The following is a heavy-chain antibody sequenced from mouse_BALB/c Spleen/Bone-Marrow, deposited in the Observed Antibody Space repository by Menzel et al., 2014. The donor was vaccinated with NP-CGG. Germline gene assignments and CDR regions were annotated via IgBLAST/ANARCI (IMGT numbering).Heavy chain of an antibody. CDR2: IDPANGNT. V-gene: IGHV14-3*02. D-gene: IGHD2-1*01. CDR1: GFNIKDTY. Sequence: VQLKESGAELVKPGASVKLSCTASGFNIKDTYMHWVKQRPEQGLEWIGRIDPANGNTKYDPKFQGKATITADTSSNAACLQLSSLTSEDAAVYCCARYGNCCYAMDYWGQGTSVTVSS. J-gene: IGHJ4*01. CDR3: ARYGNCCYAMDY.